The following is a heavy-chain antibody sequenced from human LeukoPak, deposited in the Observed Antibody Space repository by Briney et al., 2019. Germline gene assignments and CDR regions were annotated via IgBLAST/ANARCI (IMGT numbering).Heavy chain of an antibody. V-gene: IGHV1-2*02. J-gene: IGHJ4*02. D-gene: IGHD1-26*01. CDR2: INPNSGGT. CDR3: ARGNQYSGSSFDY. Sequence: ASVKVSCKASGYTFTGYYMHRVRQAPGQGLEWMGWINPNSGGTNYAQKFQGRVTMTRDTSISTAYVELSRLRSDDTAVYYCARGNQYSGSSFDYWGQGTLVTVPS. CDR1: GYTFTGYY.